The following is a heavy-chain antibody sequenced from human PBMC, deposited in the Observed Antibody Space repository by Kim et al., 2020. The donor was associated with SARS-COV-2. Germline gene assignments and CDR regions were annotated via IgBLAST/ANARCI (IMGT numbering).Heavy chain of an antibody. D-gene: IGHD2-21*02. Sequence: GESLKISCKGSGYSFTSYWIGWVRQMPGKGLEWMGIIYPGDSDTRYSPSFQGQVTISADKSISTAYLQWSSLKASDTAMYYCARLTPFSVVVTAFPDDNFDYWGQGTLVTVSS. J-gene: IGHJ4*02. CDR3: ARLTPFSVVVTAFPDDNFDY. V-gene: IGHV5-51*01. CDR1: GYSFTSYW. CDR2: IYPGDSDT.